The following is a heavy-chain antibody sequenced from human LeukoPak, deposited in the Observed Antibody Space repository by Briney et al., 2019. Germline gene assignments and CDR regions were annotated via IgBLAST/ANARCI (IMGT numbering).Heavy chain of an antibody. V-gene: IGHV4-59*01. CDR3: ARVRGILLWPRRDSQAAFDI. CDR1: GGSISSYY. J-gene: IGHJ3*02. Sequence: SETLSLTCTVSGGSISSYYWSWIRQPPGKGLEWIGYIYYSGSTNYNPSLKSRVTISVDTSKNQFSLKLSSVTAADTAVYYCARVRGILLWPRRDSQAAFDIWGQGTMVTVSS. D-gene: IGHD5-18*01. CDR2: IYYSGST.